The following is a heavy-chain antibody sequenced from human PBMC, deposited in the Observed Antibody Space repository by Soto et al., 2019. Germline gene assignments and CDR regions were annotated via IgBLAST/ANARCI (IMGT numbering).Heavy chain of an antibody. D-gene: IGHD4-17*01. CDR2: IWYDGSNK. CDR1: GFTFSSYG. J-gene: IGHJ3*02. CDR3: ASLVDYGDHGDAFDI. V-gene: IGHV3-33*01. Sequence: GGSLRLSCAASGFTFSSYGMHWVRQAPGKGLEWVAVIWYDGSNKYYADSVKGRFTISRDNSKNTLYLQMNSLRAEDTAVYYCASLVDYGDHGDAFDIWGQGTMVTVSS.